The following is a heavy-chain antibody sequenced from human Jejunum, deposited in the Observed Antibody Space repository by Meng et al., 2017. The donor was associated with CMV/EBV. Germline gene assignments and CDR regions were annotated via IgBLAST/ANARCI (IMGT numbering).Heavy chain of an antibody. CDR1: GFTFSSYW. D-gene: IGHD6-13*01. Sequence: CAASGFTFSSYWMSWVRQAPGKGLEWVANIKQDGSEKYYVDSVKGRFTISRDNAKNSLYLQMNSLRVEDTAVYYCARDSIASALDYWGQGVLVTVSS. J-gene: IGHJ4*02. CDR3: ARDSIASALDY. V-gene: IGHV3-7*01. CDR2: IKQDGSEK.